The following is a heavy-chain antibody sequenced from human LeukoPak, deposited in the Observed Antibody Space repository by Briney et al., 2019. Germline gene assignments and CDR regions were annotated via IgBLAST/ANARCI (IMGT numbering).Heavy chain of an antibody. J-gene: IGHJ4*02. CDR3: ARSHGAGRLSGCHDY. CDR2: MNPNSGDT. Sequence: ASVKVSCKASGGTFSSYAISWVRQAPGQGLEWMGWMNPNSGDTAYAQNFQGRVTISRTTSQSTAYMELSSLRSEDTAVYYCARSHGAGRLSGCHDYWGQGTLVTVPS. D-gene: IGHD6-19*01. V-gene: IGHV1-8*03. CDR1: GGTFSSYA.